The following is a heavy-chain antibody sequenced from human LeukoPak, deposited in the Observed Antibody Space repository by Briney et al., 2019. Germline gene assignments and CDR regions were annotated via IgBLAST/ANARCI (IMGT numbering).Heavy chain of an antibody. D-gene: IGHD3-10*01. V-gene: IGHV3-53*01. CDR3: ARRRVTVVRGVDITSYYFDY. CDR1: GFTVSSNY. CDR2: IYSGGST. Sequence: GGSLRLSCAASGFTVSSNYMSWVRQAPGKGLEWVSVIYSGGSTYYADSVKGRFTISRDNSKNTLYLQMNSLRAEDTAVYYCARRRVTVVRGVDITSYYFDYWGQGTLVTVSS. J-gene: IGHJ4*02.